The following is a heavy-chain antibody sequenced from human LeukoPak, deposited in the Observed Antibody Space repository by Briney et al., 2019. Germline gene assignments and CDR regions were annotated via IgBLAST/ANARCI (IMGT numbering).Heavy chain of an antibody. V-gene: IGHV4-59*01. J-gene: IGHJ6*03. Sequence: PSETLSLTCTVSGGSTSSYYWSWIRQPPGKGLEWIGYIYYSGGTNYNPSLKSRVTISVDTSKNQFSLKLSSVTAADTAVYYCARTFLGYYFYMDVWGKGTTVTVSS. CDR3: ARTFLGYYFYMDV. CDR2: IYYSGGT. CDR1: GGSTSSYY. D-gene: IGHD3-3*02.